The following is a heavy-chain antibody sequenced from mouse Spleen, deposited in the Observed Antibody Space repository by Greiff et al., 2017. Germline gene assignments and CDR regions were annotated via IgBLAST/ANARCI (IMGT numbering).Heavy chain of an antibody. CDR3: ARYNYYGYDLDY. J-gene: IGHJ2*01. D-gene: IGHD2-2*01. V-gene: IGHV1-42*01. CDR1: GYSFTGYY. Sequence: EVQLQQSGPELVKPGASVKISCKASGYSFTGYYMNWVKQSPEKSLEWIGEINPSTGGTTYNQKFKAKATLTVDKSSSTAYMQLKSLTSEDSAVYYCARYNYYGYDLDYWGQGTTLTVSS. CDR2: INPSTGGT.